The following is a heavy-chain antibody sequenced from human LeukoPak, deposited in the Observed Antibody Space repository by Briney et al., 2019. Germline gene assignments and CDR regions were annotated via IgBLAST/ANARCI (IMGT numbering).Heavy chain of an antibody. CDR1: GFNFVNHA. V-gene: IGHV3-23*01. CDR2: ISGGGDIT. Sequence: GGSLRLSCAASGFNFVNHAMSWVRQTPGKGLEWVSAISGGGDITYYADSVTGRFTISRDNSKDTLFLQMHSLRPGDTAVYYCVREDTPATANYWGQGTLVTISS. D-gene: IGHD2-21*02. J-gene: IGHJ4*02. CDR3: VREDTPATANY.